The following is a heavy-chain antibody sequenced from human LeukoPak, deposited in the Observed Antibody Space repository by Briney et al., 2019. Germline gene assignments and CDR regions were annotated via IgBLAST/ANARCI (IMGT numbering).Heavy chain of an antibody. V-gene: IGHV1-2*02. Sequence: ASAKVSCKTSGYSFTDYYMHWVRQAPGQGLEWMGWINPNSGGTNSAQKFQGRVTMTRDTSITTVYMEVSWLTSDDTAIYYCARADRLHGGSYLIGPWGQGTLVTVSS. J-gene: IGHJ5*02. CDR2: INPNSGGT. CDR1: GYSFTDYY. D-gene: IGHD2-21*01. CDR3: ARADRLHGGSYLIGP.